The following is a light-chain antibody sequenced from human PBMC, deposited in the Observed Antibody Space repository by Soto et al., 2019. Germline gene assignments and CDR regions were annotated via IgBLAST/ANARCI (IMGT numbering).Light chain of an antibody. J-gene: IGLJ1*01. V-gene: IGLV1-40*01. Sequence: QSVLAQPPSVSGAPRQRGTISCTGSSSKNGAGYDVHWYQQLPGTAPRLLINANTNRPSGVPDRFSGSKSGTSASLAISGLQAEDEGDYFCQSYDSRLSDYVFGTGTKVTVL. CDR2: ANT. CDR1: SSKNGAGYD. CDR3: QSYDSRLSDYV.